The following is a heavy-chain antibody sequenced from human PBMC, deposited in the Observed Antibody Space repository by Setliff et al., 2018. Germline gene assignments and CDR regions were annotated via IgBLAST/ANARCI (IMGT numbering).Heavy chain of an antibody. CDR2: VYYSGTA. Sequence: SETLSLTCTVSGGSFTPYYWSWIRQPPGKGLEWIGYVYYSGTAYYNPSLKSRVTISVDASRNQFSLKVSSVTAADTAVYYCARAVPVQFAPAEYYMDVWGQGTTVTVSS. V-gene: IGHV4-59*08. CDR3: ARAVPVQFAPAEYYMDV. D-gene: IGHD3-10*02. J-gene: IGHJ6*03. CDR1: GGSFTPYY.